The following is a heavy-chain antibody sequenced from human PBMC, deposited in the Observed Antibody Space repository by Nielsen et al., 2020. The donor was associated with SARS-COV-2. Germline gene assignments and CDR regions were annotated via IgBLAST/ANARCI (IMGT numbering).Heavy chain of an antibody. Sequence: GGSLRLSCAASGFTFSSYAMHWVRQAPGKGLEWVAVISYDGSNKYYADSVKGRFTISRDNSKNTLYLQMNSLRAEDTALYYCAKDIWNYGSGSSWFDPWGQGTLVTVSS. V-gene: IGHV3-30-3*01. CDR1: GFTFSSYA. CDR3: AKDIWNYGSGSSWFDP. J-gene: IGHJ5*02. D-gene: IGHD3-10*01. CDR2: ISYDGSNK.